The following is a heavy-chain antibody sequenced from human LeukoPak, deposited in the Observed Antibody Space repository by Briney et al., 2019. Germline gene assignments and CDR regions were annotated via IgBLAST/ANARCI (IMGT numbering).Heavy chain of an antibody. D-gene: IGHD1-26*01. CDR1: GGSFTDYF. V-gene: IGHV4-39*07. J-gene: IGHJ4*02. CDR2: IYYSGRT. Sequence: PSETLSLTCTVSGGSFTDYFWGWIRQPPGNGLGWIGSIYYSGRTFYNPSLKNRVSISLDTSKGQFSLNLDSVTAADTAVYFCTRDRAHGTQDYWGQGTLVTVS. CDR3: TRDRAHGTQDY.